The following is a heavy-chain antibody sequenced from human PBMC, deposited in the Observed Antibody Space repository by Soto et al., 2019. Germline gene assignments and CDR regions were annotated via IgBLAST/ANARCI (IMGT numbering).Heavy chain of an antibody. D-gene: IGHD3-9*01. Sequence: EVQLVESGGGLVQPGGSLRLSCVASGFTFSSYSMVWVRQAPGKGLEWISYIFATSTTIYYADSVKGRFTVSRDNTQNSLFLLMDSLRAEDTAIYYGARDKDWAFDCWGPGTLVTVSS. J-gene: IGHJ4*02. CDR2: IFATSTTI. CDR3: ARDKDWAFDC. CDR1: GFTFSSYS. V-gene: IGHV3-48*04.